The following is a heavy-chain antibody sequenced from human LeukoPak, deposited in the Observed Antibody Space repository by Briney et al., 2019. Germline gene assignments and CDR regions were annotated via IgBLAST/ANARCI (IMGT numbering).Heavy chain of an antibody. V-gene: IGHV3-23*01. CDR3: ARERHSGSYSYVDYYYYGMDV. D-gene: IGHD1-26*01. CDR1: GFTFSSYA. Sequence: PGGSLRLSCAASGFTFSSYAMSWVRQAPGKGLEWVSAISGSGGSTYYADSVKGRFTISRDNSKNTLYLQMNSLRAEDTAVYYCARERHSGSYSYVDYYYYGMDVWGQGTTVTVSS. J-gene: IGHJ6*02. CDR2: ISGSGGST.